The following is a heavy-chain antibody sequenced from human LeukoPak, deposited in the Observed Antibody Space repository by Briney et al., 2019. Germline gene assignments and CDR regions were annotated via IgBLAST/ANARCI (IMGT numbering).Heavy chain of an antibody. CDR2: IYYSGST. J-gene: IGHJ4*02. Sequence: GSLRLSCAASGFSFSTYSMNWVRQPPGKGLEWIGSIYYSGSTYYNPSLKSRVTISVDTSKNQFSLKLSSVTAADTAVYYCARHPAYLYYFDYWGQGTLVTVSS. CDR3: ARHPAYLYYFDY. CDR1: GFSFSTYS. V-gene: IGHV4-39*01. D-gene: IGHD2/OR15-2a*01.